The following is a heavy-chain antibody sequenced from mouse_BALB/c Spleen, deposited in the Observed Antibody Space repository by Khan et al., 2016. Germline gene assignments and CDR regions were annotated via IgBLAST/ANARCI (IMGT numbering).Heavy chain of an antibody. J-gene: IGHJ2*01. CDR2: INPSSGYT. Sequence: QVQLQQSGAELARPCASVTMSCKASGYTFTSYTMHWVKQRPGQGLEWIGYINPSSGYTKYNQKFKDMAILTADKSSSTAYMQLSRLTSEDSAVYYCARTHRRWGQGTTLTVSS. CDR3: ARTHRR. V-gene: IGHV1-4*01. D-gene: IGHD2-14*01. CDR1: GYTFTSYT.